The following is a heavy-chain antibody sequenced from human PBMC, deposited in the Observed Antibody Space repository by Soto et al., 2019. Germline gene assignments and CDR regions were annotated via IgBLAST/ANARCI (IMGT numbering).Heavy chain of an antibody. D-gene: IGHD2-21*02. Sequence: PSETLSLTCTVSGDSISSSSYYWGWIRQPPGKGLEWIGSIYYSGRTYYNPSLKSRVTISVDTSKNQFSLKLSSVTAADTAVYYCARAPYCGGDCYHYYGMDVWGQGTTVTVS. CDR3: ARAPYCGGDCYHYYGMDV. CDR2: IYYSGRT. J-gene: IGHJ6*02. V-gene: IGHV4-39*01. CDR1: GDSISSSSYY.